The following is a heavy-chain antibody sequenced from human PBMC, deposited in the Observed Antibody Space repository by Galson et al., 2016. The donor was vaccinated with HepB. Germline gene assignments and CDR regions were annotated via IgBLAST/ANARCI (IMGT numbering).Heavy chain of an antibody. D-gene: IGHD6-19*01. Sequence: PALVKPTQTLMLTCTFSGFSLNTSGVSVGWIRQPPGKALEWLALIFWDDDKRYSPSLKSRLTVTKDTSKNQVVLTMTNMAPVDTATFYCAHTETVAGPYYFDFWGRGTLVTVSS. CDR1: GFSLNTSGVS. CDR3: AHTETVAGPYYFDF. V-gene: IGHV2-5*02. CDR2: IFWDDDK. J-gene: IGHJ2*01.